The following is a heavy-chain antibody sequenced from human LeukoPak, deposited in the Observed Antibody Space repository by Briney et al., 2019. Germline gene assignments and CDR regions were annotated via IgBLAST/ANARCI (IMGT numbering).Heavy chain of an antibody. Sequence: GASVKVSCKASGYTFTGYYMHWVRQAPGQGLEWMGWINPNSGGPNYAQKFQGWVTMTRDTSISTAYMELSRLRSDDTAVYYCARAPLDVGGSADWFDPWGQGTLVTVSS. D-gene: IGHD1-26*01. CDR1: GYTFTGYY. CDR3: ARAPLDVGGSADWFDP. J-gene: IGHJ5*02. V-gene: IGHV1-2*04. CDR2: INPNSGGP.